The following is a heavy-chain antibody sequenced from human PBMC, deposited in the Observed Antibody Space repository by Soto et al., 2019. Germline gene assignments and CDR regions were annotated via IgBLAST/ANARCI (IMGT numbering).Heavy chain of an antibody. V-gene: IGHV1-18*01. J-gene: IGHJ6*03. Sequence: ASVKGSCKASGYTLTSYGVSWVRQAPGQGLEWMGWISAYNGNTNYAQKLQGRVTMTTDTSTSTAYMELRSLRSDDTAVYYCARDRTDFYGDYNYYYYMDVWGKGTTVTVSS. CDR3: ARDRTDFYGDYNYYYYMDV. D-gene: IGHD4-17*01. CDR2: ISAYNGNT. CDR1: GYTLTSYG.